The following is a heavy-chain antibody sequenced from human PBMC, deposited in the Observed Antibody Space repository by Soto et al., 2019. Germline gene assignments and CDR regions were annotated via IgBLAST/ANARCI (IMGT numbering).Heavy chain of an antibody. Sequence: SETLSLTCTVSGGSISSSSYYWGWIRQPPGKGLEWIGSIYYSGSTYYNPSLKSRVTISVDTSKNQFSLKLSSVTAADTAVYYCARHGEGIAARTLDYYYYGMDVWGQGTTVTVSS. CDR3: ARHGEGIAARTLDYYYYGMDV. D-gene: IGHD6-6*01. J-gene: IGHJ6*02. CDR2: IYYSGST. CDR1: GGSISSSSYY. V-gene: IGHV4-39*01.